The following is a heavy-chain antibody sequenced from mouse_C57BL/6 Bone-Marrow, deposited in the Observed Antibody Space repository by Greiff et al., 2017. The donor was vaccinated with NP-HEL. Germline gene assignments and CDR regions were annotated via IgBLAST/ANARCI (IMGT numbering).Heavy chain of an antibody. D-gene: IGHD2-5*01. CDR1: GFNIKDDY. J-gene: IGHJ2*01. Sequence: VQLKESGAELVRPGASVKLSCTASGFNIKDDYMHWVKQRPEQGLEWIGWIDPENGDTEYASKFQGKATITADTSSNTAYLQLSSLTSEDTAVYYCTTYRNYYWGRGTTLTVSS. V-gene: IGHV14-4*01. CDR3: TTYRNYY. CDR2: IDPENGDT.